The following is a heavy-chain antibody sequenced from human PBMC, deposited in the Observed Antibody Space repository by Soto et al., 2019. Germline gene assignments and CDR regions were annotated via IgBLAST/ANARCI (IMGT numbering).Heavy chain of an antibody. CDR1: GGSISSSSYY. J-gene: IGHJ3*02. D-gene: IGHD1-26*01. CDR2: IYYSGST. Sequence: SETLSLTCTVSGGSISSSSYYWGWIRQPPGKGLEWIGSIYYSGSTYYNPSLKSRVTISVDTSKNQFSLKLSSVTAADTAVYYCARNLLNSGSYSDAFDIWGQGTMVTVSS. CDR3: ARNLLNSGSYSDAFDI. V-gene: IGHV4-39*01.